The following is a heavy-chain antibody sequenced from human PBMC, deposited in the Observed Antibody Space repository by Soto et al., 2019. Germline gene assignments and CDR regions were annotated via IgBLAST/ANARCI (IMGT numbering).Heavy chain of an antibody. V-gene: IGHV4-39*01. CDR1: GDSINSDNYY. D-gene: IGHD3-9*01. CDR3: ARLEGLATIPYYFDY. J-gene: IGHJ4*02. Sequence: ASETLSLTCSVSGDSINSDNYYWGWIRQPPGKGLEWIGSIYYRGNTYYNPSLKTRVTISLDKSKSQFSLKLNSVTAADSAVYFCARLEGLATIPYYFDYCGQGTLVTVSS. CDR2: IYYRGNT.